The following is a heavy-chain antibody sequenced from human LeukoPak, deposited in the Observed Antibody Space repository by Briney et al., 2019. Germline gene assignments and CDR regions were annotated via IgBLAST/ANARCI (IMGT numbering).Heavy chain of an antibody. CDR3: AKDTGYSSGWDYFDY. Sequence: GGSLRLSCAASGFTFSSYSMNWVRQAPGKGLEWVSYISSSSSTIYYADSVKGRFTISRDNSKNSLYLQMNSLRTEDTALYYCAKDTGYSSGWDYFDYWGQGTLVTVSS. D-gene: IGHD6-19*01. V-gene: IGHV3-48*04. J-gene: IGHJ4*02. CDR2: ISSSSSTI. CDR1: GFTFSSYS.